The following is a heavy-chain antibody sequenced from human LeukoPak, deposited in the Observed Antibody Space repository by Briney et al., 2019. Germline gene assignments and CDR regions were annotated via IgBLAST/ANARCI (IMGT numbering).Heavy chain of an antibody. J-gene: IGHJ4*02. CDR1: GGSISSGCYS. V-gene: IGHV4-30-2*05. D-gene: IGHD1-1*01. CDR3: ARGSTGRTYYFDY. CDR2: IYHSGST. Sequence: SETLSLTCAVSGGSISSGCYSWSWIRQPPGKGLEWIGYIYHSGSTYYNPSLKSRVTISVDTSKNQFSLKLSSVTAADTAVYYCARGSTGRTYYFDYWGQGTLVTVSS.